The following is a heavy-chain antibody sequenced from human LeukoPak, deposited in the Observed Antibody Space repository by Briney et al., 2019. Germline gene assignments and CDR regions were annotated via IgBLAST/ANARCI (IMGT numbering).Heavy chain of an antibody. Sequence: GGSLRLSCAASGFTFSSYEMNRVRQAPGKGLEWVSYISSSGSTIYYADSVKGRFTISRDNAKNSLYLQMNSLRAEDTAVYYCAASMTTVLNWGQGTLVTVSS. D-gene: IGHD4-23*01. CDR2: ISSSGSTI. J-gene: IGHJ4*02. CDR1: GFTFSSYE. V-gene: IGHV3-48*03. CDR3: AASMTTVLN.